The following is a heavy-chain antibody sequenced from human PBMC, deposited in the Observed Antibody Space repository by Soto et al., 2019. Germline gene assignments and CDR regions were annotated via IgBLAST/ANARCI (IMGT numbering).Heavy chain of an antibody. Sequence: QVRLVQSGAEVRKTGASVKVSCTASGDSVTNDYLHWVRQAPGQGFEWLGVITPFGGATAYAQGFKGRVTVTSDTSTSTVYMELTSLRSGDTAVYYCAREPNEAFYFDYWGQGSQVTVSS. J-gene: IGHJ4*02. CDR1: GDSVTNDY. V-gene: IGHV1-46*01. CDR3: AREPNEAFYFDY. CDR2: ITPFGGAT.